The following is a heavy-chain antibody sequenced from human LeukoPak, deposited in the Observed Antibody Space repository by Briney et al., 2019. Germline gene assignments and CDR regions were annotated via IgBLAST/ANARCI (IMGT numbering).Heavy chain of an antibody. CDR1: GFTFSSYA. CDR2: ISGSGGDT. J-gene: IGHJ4*02. D-gene: IGHD3-10*01. CDR3: AKKYYYGSGSYWGGSFHY. V-gene: IGHV3-23*01. Sequence: GGSLRLSCAASGFTFSSYAMSWVRQAPGKGLEWVSTISGSGGDTYYAASVRGRFTISRDNSKNTLYLQMNGLRAEDTAVYYCAKKYYYGSGSYWGGSFHYWGQGTLVTVSS.